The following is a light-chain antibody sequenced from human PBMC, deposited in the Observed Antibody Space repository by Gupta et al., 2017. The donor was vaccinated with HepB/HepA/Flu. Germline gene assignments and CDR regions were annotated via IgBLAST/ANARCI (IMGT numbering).Light chain of an antibody. V-gene: IGKV3-20*01. CDR1: QSFTSGY. J-gene: IGKJ4*01. Sequence: EIVLTQSPGTLSLSPGERATLSCRASQSFTSGYLAWYQQKPGQAPRLLIYGASRRDAGIPDRFSGSESGTDFTLTISRREPEDFAVYYCQHYEDSIPISFGGGTKVDMK. CDR3: QHYEDSIPIS. CDR2: GAS.